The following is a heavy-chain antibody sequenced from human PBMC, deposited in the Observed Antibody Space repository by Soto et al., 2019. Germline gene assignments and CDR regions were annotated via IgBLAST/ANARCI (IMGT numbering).Heavy chain of an antibody. J-gene: IGHJ6*02. V-gene: IGHV1-69*01. Sequence: QVQLVQSGAEVKKPGSSVKVSCKAPGGTFSSYAISWVRQAPGQGLEWMGGIIPIFGTAKYAQKFQGRVKITADESTSTGYMELSSLRSEDTAVYYWARSQGGSSSLDIYYYYYYGMDVWGQGTTVTVSS. CDR3: ARSQGGSSSLDIYYYYYYGMDV. CDR1: GGTFSSYA. D-gene: IGHD2-15*01. CDR2: IIPIFGTA.